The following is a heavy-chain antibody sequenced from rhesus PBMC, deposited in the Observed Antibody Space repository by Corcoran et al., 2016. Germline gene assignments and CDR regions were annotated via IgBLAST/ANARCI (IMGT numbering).Heavy chain of an antibody. J-gene: IGHJ4*01. Sequence: QVTLKESGPALVKPTQTLTLTCTFSWFSLSTSGMRVSWIRQPPGKALEWLARIDWDDDKYYNTSLKNRLTISKDTSKNQVVLTMTNMDPEDTATYYCARRDSYRGFDYWGQGVLVTVSS. D-gene: IGHD5-12*01. CDR1: WFSLSTSGMR. CDR2: IDWDDDK. CDR3: ARRDSYRGFDY. V-gene: IGHV2S2*01.